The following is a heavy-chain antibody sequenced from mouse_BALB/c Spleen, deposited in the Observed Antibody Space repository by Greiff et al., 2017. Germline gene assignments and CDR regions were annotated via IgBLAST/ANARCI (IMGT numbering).Heavy chain of an antibody. D-gene: IGHD2-4*01. CDR1: GYTFTSYW. J-gene: IGHJ2*01. Sequence: QVQLKQSGAELARPGASVKLSGKASGYTFTSYWMQWVKQRPGQGLEWIGAIYPGDGDTRYTQKFKGKATLTADKSSSTAYMQLSSLASEDSAVYYCARENYDYWTEDYFDYWGQGTTLTVSS. CDR2: IYPGDGDT. V-gene: IGHV1-87*01. CDR3: ARENYDYWTEDYFDY.